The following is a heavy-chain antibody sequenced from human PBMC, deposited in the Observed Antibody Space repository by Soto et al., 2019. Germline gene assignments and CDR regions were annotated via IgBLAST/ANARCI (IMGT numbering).Heavy chain of an antibody. CDR2: IYYSGST. D-gene: IGHD2-2*01. Sequence: QVQLQESGPGLVKPSQTLSLTCTVSGGSISSGGYYWSWIRQHPGKGLEWIGYIYYSGSTYYNPSLKSRVXISXDXFKNQSSLKLSSVTAADTAVYYCARVVVPAAMSIDYWGQGTLVTVSS. J-gene: IGHJ4*02. V-gene: IGHV4-31*03. CDR1: GGSISSGGYY. CDR3: ARVVVPAAMSIDY.